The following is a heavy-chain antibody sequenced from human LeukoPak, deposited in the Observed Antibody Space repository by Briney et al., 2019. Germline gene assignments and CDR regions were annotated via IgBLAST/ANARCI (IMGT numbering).Heavy chain of an antibody. D-gene: IGHD3-10*01. J-gene: IGHJ6*03. CDR1: GFTFSGYS. CDR3: ARGRGALGYMDV. Sequence: GGSLRLSCAASGFTFSGYSMNWVRQAPGKGLEWVSYIRSTGTTTYHADSVKGRFAISRDNGKNSLYLQMNSLGVDDTAVYYCARGRGALGYMDVWGKGTTVTVSS. CDR2: IRSTGTTT. V-gene: IGHV3-48*01.